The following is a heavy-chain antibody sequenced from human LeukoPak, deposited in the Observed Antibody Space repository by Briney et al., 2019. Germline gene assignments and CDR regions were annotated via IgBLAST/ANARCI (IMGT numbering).Heavy chain of an antibody. CDR2: TYYRSKWYN. J-gene: IGHJ5*02. CDR1: GDSVSSNSAA. D-gene: IGHD2-15*01. Sequence: SPTLSLTSALSGDSVSSNSAAWNWIRQSPSRGLEWLGSTYYRSKWYNDSAVSVKSRITINPDTSKNQSSLQLNSVTPEDTAVYYCARDPWTYCSGGSCYSGNNWFDPWGQGTLVTVSS. CDR3: ARDPWTYCSGGSCYSGNNWFDP. V-gene: IGHV6-1*01.